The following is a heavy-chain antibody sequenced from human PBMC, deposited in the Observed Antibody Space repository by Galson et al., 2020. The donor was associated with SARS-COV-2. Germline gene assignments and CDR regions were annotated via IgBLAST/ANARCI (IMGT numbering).Heavy chain of an antibody. CDR2: ISSWDTYI. CDR3: ARKEASSGYYYFDY. V-gene: IGHV3-21*01. D-gene: IGHD3-22*01. CDR1: GFSFSSYT. J-gene: IGHJ4*02. Sequence: GASLKISCVASGFSFSSYTMNWVRQAPGKGLEWVSSISSWDTYIYYADSVKGRFTISRDNAKNSLFLQMNSLRAEDTAVYYCARKEASSGYYYFDYWGQGTPVTVSS.